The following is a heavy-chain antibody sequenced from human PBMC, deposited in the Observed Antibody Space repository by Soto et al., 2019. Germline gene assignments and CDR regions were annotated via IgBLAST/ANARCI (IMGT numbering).Heavy chain of an antibody. CDR3: AAELYSGGRFCSFDI. D-gene: IGHD2-15*01. CDR2: IVVAGGNT. V-gene: IGHV1-58*01. Sequence: SVKVSCKTSGFTFTNSAVQWVRQARGQRLEWIGWIVVAGGNTNHAQGLQDRLTITRDMSTSTAYMELSSLTSEDTAVYYCAAELYSGGRFCSFDICGQRTIFTV. J-gene: IGHJ3*02. CDR1: GFTFTNSA.